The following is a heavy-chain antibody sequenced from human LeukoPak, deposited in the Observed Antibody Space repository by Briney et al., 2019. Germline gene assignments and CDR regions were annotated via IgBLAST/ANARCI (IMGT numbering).Heavy chain of an antibody. J-gene: IGHJ3*02. D-gene: IGHD4-17*01. CDR3: ARDLVTVTKGFDI. V-gene: IGHV4-59*11. CDR1: GDSFSSHY. CDR2: ISHIGRT. Sequence: PSETLSLTCAVSGDSFSSHYWTWIRQSPGTGLEWIGYISHIGRTNYNPSLKSRVTISIDTSKNQFSLKLRSVIAADTAVYYCARDLVTVTKGFDIWGQGTMVSVSS.